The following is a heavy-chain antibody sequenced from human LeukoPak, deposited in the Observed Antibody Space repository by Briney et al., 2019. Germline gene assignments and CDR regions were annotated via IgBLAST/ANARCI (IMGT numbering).Heavy chain of an antibody. D-gene: IGHD5-18*01. V-gene: IGHV1-69*05. Sequence: ASVKVSCKASGGTFSSYAISWVRQAPGQGLEWMGGIIPIFGTANYAQKFQERVTITRDMSTSTAYMELSSLRSEDTAVYCCAARPAAWIQLWSNYFDYWGQGTLVTVSS. J-gene: IGHJ4*02. CDR2: IIPIFGTA. CDR1: GGTFSSYA. CDR3: AARPAAWIQLWSNYFDY.